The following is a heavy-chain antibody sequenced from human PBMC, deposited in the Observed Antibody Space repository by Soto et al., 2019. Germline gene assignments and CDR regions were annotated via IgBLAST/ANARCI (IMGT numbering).Heavy chain of an antibody. CDR3: AAGYDFWSGPPGMDV. CDR1: GLTFNSSA. J-gene: IGHJ6*02. CDR2: IVVGSGNT. V-gene: IGHV1-58*01. Sequence: SVKVSCTASGLTFNSSAVQWVRQAKGQRLEWIGWIVVGSGNTNYAQKFQERVTITRDMSTSTAYMELSSLRSEDTAVYYCAAGYDFWSGPPGMDVWGQGTTVTVSS. D-gene: IGHD3-3*01.